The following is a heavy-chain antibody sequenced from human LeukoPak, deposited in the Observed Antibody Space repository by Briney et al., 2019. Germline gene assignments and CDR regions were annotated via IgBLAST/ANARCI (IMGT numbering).Heavy chain of an antibody. J-gene: IGHJ4*02. CDR2: ISSSSSYI. CDR1: GFTFSSYS. V-gene: IGHV3-21*01. CDR3: ARDGYCSSTSCYSVY. D-gene: IGHD2-2*02. Sequence: GGSLRLSCAASGFTFSSYSMNWVRQAPGKGLEWVSSISSSSSYIYYADSVKGRFTISRDNAKNPLYLQMNSLRAEDTAVYYCARDGYCSSTSCYSVYWGQGTLVTVSS.